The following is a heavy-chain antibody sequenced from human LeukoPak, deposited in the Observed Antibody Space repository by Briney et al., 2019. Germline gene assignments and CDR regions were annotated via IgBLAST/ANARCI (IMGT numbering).Heavy chain of an antibody. D-gene: IGHD2/OR15-2a*01. J-gene: IGHJ6*03. CDR2: ISGSGGST. CDR3: AKRVGGKNMLLYYMDV. Sequence: KPGGSLRLSCAASGFAFNTYSLSWVRQAPGKGLEWVSAISGSGGSTYYADSVKGRFTISRDNSKNTLYLQMNSLRAEDTAVYYCAKRVGGKNMLLYYMDVWGKGTTVTVSS. CDR1: GFAFNTYS. V-gene: IGHV3-23*01.